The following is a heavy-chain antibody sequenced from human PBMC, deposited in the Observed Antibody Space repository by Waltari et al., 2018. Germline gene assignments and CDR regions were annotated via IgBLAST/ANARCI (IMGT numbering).Heavy chain of an antibody. D-gene: IGHD3-3*01. Sequence: QVQLQESGPGLVKPLQTLSLTCTVSGVSLRSGEYYWSWLRQPAGKGLGWIGYIYTSGRDTDSRSLKSRVSMSIDTFKNQFSLILKSVTAADTAVYYCALVRVVNAFDIWGQGTMVTVSS. CDR3: ALVRVVNAFDI. V-gene: IGHV4-61*09. J-gene: IGHJ3*02. CDR1: GVSLRSGEYY. CDR2: IYTSGRD.